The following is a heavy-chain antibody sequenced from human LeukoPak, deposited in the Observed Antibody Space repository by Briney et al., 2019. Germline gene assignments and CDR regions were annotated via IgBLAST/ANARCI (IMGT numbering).Heavy chain of an antibody. V-gene: IGHV4-59*12. Sequence: SETLSLTCTVSGGSISGYYWSWIRQPPGKGLEWIAHVYYSGATKYNPSLKSRVTISVDTSKNQFSLKLSSVTAADTAVYYCARGEGYCTNGVCRHFDYWGQGTLVTVSS. D-gene: IGHD2-8*01. J-gene: IGHJ4*02. CDR2: VYYSGAT. CDR3: ARGEGYCTNGVCRHFDY. CDR1: GGSISGYY.